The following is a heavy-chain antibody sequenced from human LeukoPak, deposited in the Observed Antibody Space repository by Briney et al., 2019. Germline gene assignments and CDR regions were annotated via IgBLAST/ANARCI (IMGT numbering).Heavy chain of an antibody. J-gene: IGHJ4*02. CDR3: ANTPYDSWSGYEY. D-gene: IGHD3-3*01. CDR1: GGSISSYY. CDR2: IYHSGST. V-gene: IGHV4-38-2*02. Sequence: SETLSLTCTVSGGSISSYYWGWIRQPPGKGLEWIGTIYHSGSTYYNPSLKSRVTILVDTSRNQFSLKLSSVTAADTAVYYCANTPYDSWSGYEYWGQGTLVTVSS.